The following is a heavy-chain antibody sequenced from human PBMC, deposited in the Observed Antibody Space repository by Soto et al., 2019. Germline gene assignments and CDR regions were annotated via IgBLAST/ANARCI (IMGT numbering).Heavy chain of an antibody. J-gene: IGHJ5*02. CDR3: AIRCVSAEAPDLFDP. D-gene: IGHD2-21*01. Sequence: SQTLSLTCTVSAGSTSSSSYYWGWIRQHPGKGLEWIGSIYYSGSTYYNPSLKSRVTISVDTSKNQFTLKLSSVTAADTAVYYFAIRCVSAEAPDLFDPWGQGTLVTVSS. CDR2: IYYSGST. CDR1: AGSTSSSSYY. V-gene: IGHV4-39*01.